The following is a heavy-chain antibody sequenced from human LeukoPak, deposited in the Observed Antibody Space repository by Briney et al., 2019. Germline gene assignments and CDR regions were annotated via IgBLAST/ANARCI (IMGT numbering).Heavy chain of an antibody. D-gene: IGHD1-26*01. Sequence: GGSLRLSCAAPGFTFSSYWMSWVRQAPGKGLDWVANIRQDGNEKYYVDSVKGRFTISRDNAKNSLYLQMNSLRAEDTALYYCARMGESWAFDIWGQGTLVTVSS. CDR1: GFTFSSYW. V-gene: IGHV3-7*04. CDR2: IRQDGNEK. J-gene: IGHJ3*02. CDR3: ARMGESWAFDI.